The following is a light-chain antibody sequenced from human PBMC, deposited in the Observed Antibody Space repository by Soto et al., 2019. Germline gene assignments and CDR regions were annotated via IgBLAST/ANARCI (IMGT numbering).Light chain of an antibody. CDR2: EVS. Sequence: QSALTQPASVSGSPGQSITISCTGTSSDIGIYDFVSWYQQVPGTAPKAMIYEVSSRPSGVSNRFSGSKSGNTASLTISGLQAEDEAYYYCSSYTTSTSFILFGGGTKLTVL. V-gene: IGLV2-14*01. CDR3: SSYTTSTSFIL. CDR1: SSDIGIYDF. J-gene: IGLJ2*01.